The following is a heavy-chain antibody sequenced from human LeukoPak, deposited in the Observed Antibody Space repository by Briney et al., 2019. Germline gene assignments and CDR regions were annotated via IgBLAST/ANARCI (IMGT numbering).Heavy chain of an antibody. CDR1: GGSFIGYY. J-gene: IGHJ4*02. V-gene: IGHV4-34*01. CDR3: ARQGFYGELGR. Sequence: PSETLSLTCAVYGGSFIGYYWSWIRQPPGKGLEWIGEINHSGSTNYNPSLKSRVTISVDTSKNQFSLKLSSVTAADTAVYYCARQGFYGELGRWGQGTLVTVSS. D-gene: IGHD4-17*01. CDR2: INHSGST.